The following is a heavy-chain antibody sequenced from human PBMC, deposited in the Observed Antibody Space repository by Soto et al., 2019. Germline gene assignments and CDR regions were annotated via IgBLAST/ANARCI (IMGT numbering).Heavy chain of an antibody. CDR2: IYHSGST. Sequence: SETLSLTCAVSGGSISSGGYSWSWIRQPPGKGLEWIGYIYHSGSTYYNPSLKSRVTISVDRSKNQFSLKLSSVTAADTAVYYCARDPQPGYFAYWGQGTLVTVSS. D-gene: IGHD3-10*01. CDR3: ARDPQPGYFAY. V-gene: IGHV4-30-2*01. CDR1: GGSISSGGYS. J-gene: IGHJ4*02.